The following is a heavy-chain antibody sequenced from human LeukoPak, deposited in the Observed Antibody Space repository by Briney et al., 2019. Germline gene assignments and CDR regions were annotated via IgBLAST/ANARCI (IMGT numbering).Heavy chain of an antibody. CDR2: IYPGDSDT. V-gene: IGHV5-51*01. Sequence: GESVKISCKGSGYSFTSYWIGWVRQMPGKGLEWMGIIYPGDSDTRYSPSFQGQVTISADKSISTAYLQWSSLKASDTAMYYCARGGTGLQFGDYFDYWGQGTLVTVSS. J-gene: IGHJ4*02. CDR3: ARGGTGLQFGDYFDY. CDR1: GYSFTSYW. D-gene: IGHD5-24*01.